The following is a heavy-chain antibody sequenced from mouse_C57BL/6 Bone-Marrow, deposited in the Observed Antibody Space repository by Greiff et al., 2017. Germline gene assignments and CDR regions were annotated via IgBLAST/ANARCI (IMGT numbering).Heavy chain of an antibody. J-gene: IGHJ3*01. CDR1: GFNIKDDY. Sequence: EVQLQQSGAELVRPGASVKLSCTASGFNIKDDYMHWVKQRPEQGLEWIGWIDPENGDTEYASKFQGKATITADTSSNTAYLQLSSLTSEDTAVYYCTPYYYGSLFAYWGQGTLVTVSA. CDR2: IDPENGDT. V-gene: IGHV14-4*01. D-gene: IGHD1-1*01. CDR3: TPYYYGSLFAY.